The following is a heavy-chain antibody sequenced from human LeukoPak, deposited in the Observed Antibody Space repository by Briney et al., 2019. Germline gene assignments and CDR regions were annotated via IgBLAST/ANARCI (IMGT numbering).Heavy chain of an antibody. Sequence: ASVKVSCKASGGTFSSYAISWVRQAPGQGLEWMGWINPNSGGTNYAQKFRGRVTMTRDTSISTAYMELSRLSSDDTAVYYCARGTAAGVSSPNYWGQGTLVTVSS. CDR2: INPNSGGT. D-gene: IGHD6-25*01. CDR1: GGTFSSYA. V-gene: IGHV1-2*02. CDR3: ARGTAAGVSSPNY. J-gene: IGHJ4*02.